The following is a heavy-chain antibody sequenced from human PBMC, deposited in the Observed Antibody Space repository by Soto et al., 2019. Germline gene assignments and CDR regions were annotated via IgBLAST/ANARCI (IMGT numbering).Heavy chain of an antibody. V-gene: IGHV1-18*01. J-gene: IGHJ6*02. CDR1: GYTFTSYG. D-gene: IGHD6-13*01. Sequence: QVQLVQSGAEVKKPGASVKVSCKASGYTFTSYGISWVRQAPGQGLEWMGWISAYNGNTNYAQKLQGRVTMTTDTXTXTXXMVLRSVRSDDTAVYYCARVGQQLVHRPSYYGMAVWGQGTTVTVSS. CDR3: ARVGQQLVHRPSYYGMAV. CDR2: ISAYNGNT.